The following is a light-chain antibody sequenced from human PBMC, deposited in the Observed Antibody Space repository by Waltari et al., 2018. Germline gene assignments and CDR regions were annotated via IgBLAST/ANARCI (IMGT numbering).Light chain of an antibody. CDR3: HSYDSSLSSWL. CDR1: TSTIGATYD. CDR2: GDS. J-gene: IGLJ3*02. V-gene: IGLV1-40*01. Sequence: QSVLTQPSSVSGAPGQRVTIPCNGSTSTIGATYDFPWYQQYPGTVPRFLISGDSNRPSGVPDRFSASKSGTSASLAIADLHVEDEADYYCHSYDSSLSSWLFGGGTKLTVL.